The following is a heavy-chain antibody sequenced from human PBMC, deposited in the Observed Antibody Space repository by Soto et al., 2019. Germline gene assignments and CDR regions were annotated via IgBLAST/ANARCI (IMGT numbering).Heavy chain of an antibody. J-gene: IGHJ4*02. CDR2: INHSGST. V-gene: IGHV4-34*01. CDR3: ARGRAGYSDY. Sequence: KASETLSLTCAVYGGSFSGYYWSWIRQPPGKGLEWIGEINHSGSTNYNPSLKSRVTISVDTSKNQFSLKLSSVTAADTAVYYCARGRAGYSDYWGQGTLVTVSS. CDR1: GGSFSGYY. D-gene: IGHD2-15*01.